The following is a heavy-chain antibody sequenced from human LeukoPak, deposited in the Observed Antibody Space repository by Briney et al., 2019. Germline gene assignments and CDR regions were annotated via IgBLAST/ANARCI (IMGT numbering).Heavy chain of an antibody. CDR2: IKQDGSEK. Sequence: PGGSLRLSCAASGFTFSSYWMSWVRQAPGKGLEWVANIKQDGSEKYYVDSVKGRFTISRDNAKNSLYLQMNSLRAEDTAVHYCARLWGYCSSTSCYKWGQGTLVTVSS. CDR3: ARLWGYCSSTSCYK. J-gene: IGHJ4*02. D-gene: IGHD2-2*02. V-gene: IGHV3-7*03. CDR1: GFTFSSYW.